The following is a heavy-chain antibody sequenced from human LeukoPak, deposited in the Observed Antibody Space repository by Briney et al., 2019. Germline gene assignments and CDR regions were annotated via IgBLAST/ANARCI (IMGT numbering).Heavy chain of an antibody. CDR2: IYYRGST. D-gene: IGHD2-2*01. Sequence: SETLSLTCTVSGGSISSSPYYWGWIRQPPGKGLEWIGTIYYRGSTYSNPSLNSRVTISLGTSKNQFSLRLRSVTAADTALYYCARHYLSDGILSTFDPWGQGTLVTVSS. CDR1: GGSISSSPYY. V-gene: IGHV4-39*01. CDR3: ARHYLSDGILSTFDP. J-gene: IGHJ5*02.